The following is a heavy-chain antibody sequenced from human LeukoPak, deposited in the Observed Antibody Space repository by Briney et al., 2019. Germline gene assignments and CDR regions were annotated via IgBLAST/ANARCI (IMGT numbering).Heavy chain of an antibody. CDR1: GGSISSYY. CDR2: IYYSGST. CDR3: ARYSVVVDAFDI. J-gene: IGHJ3*02. V-gene: IGHV4-59*01. D-gene: IGHD3-22*01. Sequence: SETLSLTCTVSGGSISSYYWSWIRQPPGKGLEWIGYIYYSGSTNYNPSLKSRVTISVDTSKNQFSLKLSSVTAADTAVYYCARYSVVVDAFDIWGQGTMVTVSS.